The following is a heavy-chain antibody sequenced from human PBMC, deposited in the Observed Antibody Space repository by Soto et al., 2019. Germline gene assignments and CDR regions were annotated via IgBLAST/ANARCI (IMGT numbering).Heavy chain of an antibody. CDR3: AREATWQQLVGAFDI. Sequence: EVQLVESGGGLVQPGGSLRLSCAASGFTFSSYEMHWVRQAPGKGLEWVSYISSSGSTIYYADSVKGRFTISRDNPKNSLYLQVSSLRAEDTAVYYCAREATWQQLVGAFDIWGQGTMVTVSS. CDR1: GFTFSSYE. D-gene: IGHD6-13*01. J-gene: IGHJ3*02. V-gene: IGHV3-48*03. CDR2: ISSSGSTI.